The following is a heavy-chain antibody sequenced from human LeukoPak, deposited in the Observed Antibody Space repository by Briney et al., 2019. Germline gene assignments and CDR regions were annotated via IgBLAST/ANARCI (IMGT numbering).Heavy chain of an antibody. CDR1: GFTFSSYA. V-gene: IGHV3-23*01. CDR2: ISGSGGST. CDR3: AKYGGRYSSGWYGRACYFDY. Sequence: GGSLRLSCAASGFTFSSYAMSWVRQSPGKGLEWVSAISGSGGSTYYADSVKGRFTISRDNSKNTLYLQMNSLRAEDTAVYYCAKYGGRYSSGWYGRACYFDYWGQGTLVTVSS. J-gene: IGHJ4*02. D-gene: IGHD6-19*01.